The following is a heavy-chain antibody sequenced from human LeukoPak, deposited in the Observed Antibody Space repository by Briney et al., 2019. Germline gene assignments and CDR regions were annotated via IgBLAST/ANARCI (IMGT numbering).Heavy chain of an antibody. D-gene: IGHD3-22*01. CDR3: ARAAFYFDSSGHSPDFDY. Sequence: ASVKVSCKASGYTFTVYYIHWVRQAPGQGLEWMGRINPYSGGTDYAQKFQGRVTMTRDTSISTAYMDLSRLRSDDTAVYYCARAAFYFDSSGHSPDFDYWGQGTLVTVSS. CDR2: INPYSGGT. CDR1: GYTFTVYY. J-gene: IGHJ4*02. V-gene: IGHV1-2*06.